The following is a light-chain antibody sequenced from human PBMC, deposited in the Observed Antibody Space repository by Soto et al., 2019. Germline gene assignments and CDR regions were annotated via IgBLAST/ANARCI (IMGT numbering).Light chain of an antibody. CDR1: QSISSN. Sequence: EIVMTQSPATLSVSPGERATLSCRASQSISSNLAWYQQKPGQAPRLLIYGASTRATDIPARFSGSGSGTDFTLTISSLQSEDFAVYYCQQHNNWPQTFGQETKV. J-gene: IGKJ1*01. CDR2: GAS. V-gene: IGKV3-15*01. CDR3: QQHNNWPQT.